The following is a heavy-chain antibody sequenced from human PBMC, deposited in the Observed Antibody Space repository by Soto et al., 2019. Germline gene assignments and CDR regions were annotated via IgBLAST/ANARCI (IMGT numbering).Heavy chain of an antibody. J-gene: IGHJ5*02. CDR2: ISYDGSNK. CDR1: GFTFSSYA. Sequence: QVQLVESGGGVVQPGRSLRLSCAASGFTFSSYAMHWVRQAPGKGLEWVAVISYDGSNKYYADSVKGRFTISRDNSKNTLYLQMSSLRAEDTAVYYCARRSSSWYGSVWFDPWGQGTLVTVSS. CDR3: ARRSSSWYGSVWFDP. D-gene: IGHD6-13*01. V-gene: IGHV3-30-3*01.